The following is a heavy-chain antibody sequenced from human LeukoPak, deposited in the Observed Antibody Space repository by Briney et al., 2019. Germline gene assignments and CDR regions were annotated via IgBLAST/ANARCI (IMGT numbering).Heavy chain of an antibody. V-gene: IGHV3-23*01. CDR1: GFTFSSYA. CDR3: AKVPEGTYYYYYMDV. D-gene: IGHD1-1*01. Sequence: GGSLRLSCAASGFTFSSYAMSWVRQAPGKGLEWVSAISGSGGSTYYADSVKGRFTISRDNSKNTLYLQMNSLRAEDTAVYYCAKVPEGTYYYYYMDVWGKGTTVTVSS. J-gene: IGHJ6*03. CDR2: ISGSGGST.